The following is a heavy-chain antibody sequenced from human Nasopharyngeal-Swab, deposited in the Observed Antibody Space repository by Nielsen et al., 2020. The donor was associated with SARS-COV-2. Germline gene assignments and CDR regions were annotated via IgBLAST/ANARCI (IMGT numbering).Heavy chain of an antibody. J-gene: IGHJ4*02. Sequence: GESLKISCAASGFTFSSYAMSWVRQAPGKGLEWVSAISGSGGSTYYADSVKGRFTISRDNSKNTLYLQMNSLRAEDTAVYYCARGVYVVVPAANGDYWGQGTLVTVSS. V-gene: IGHV3-23*01. CDR3: ARGVYVVVPAANGDY. CDR1: GFTFSSYA. D-gene: IGHD2-2*01. CDR2: ISGSGGST.